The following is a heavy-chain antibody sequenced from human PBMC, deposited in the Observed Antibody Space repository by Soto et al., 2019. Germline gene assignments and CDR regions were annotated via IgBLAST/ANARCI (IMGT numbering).Heavy chain of an antibody. CDR3: ARDTSYSNYVTWFDP. CDR2: INPNSGGT. J-gene: IGHJ5*02. V-gene: IGHV1-2*02. D-gene: IGHD4-4*01. CDR1: GYTFTGYY. Sequence: ASVKVSCKASGYTFTGYYMHWVRQAPGQGLEWMGWINPNSGGTNYAQKFQGRVTMTRDTSISTAYMELSRLRSDDTAVYYCARDTSYSNYVTWFDPWGQGTLVTISS.